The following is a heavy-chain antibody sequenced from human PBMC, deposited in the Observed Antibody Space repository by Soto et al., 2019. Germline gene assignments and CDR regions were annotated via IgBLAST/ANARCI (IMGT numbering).Heavy chain of an antibody. D-gene: IGHD3-9*01. V-gene: IGHV3-64D*06. CDR1: GFTFSSYA. Sequence: GGSLRLSCSAAGFTFSSYAMHWVRQAPGKGLEYASAISSNGGSTYYADSVKGRFTISRDNSKNTLYLQMSSLRAEDTAVYYCVKAHYDILTGWFDPWGQGTLVTVSS. CDR3: VKAHYDILTGWFDP. J-gene: IGHJ5*02. CDR2: ISSNGGST.